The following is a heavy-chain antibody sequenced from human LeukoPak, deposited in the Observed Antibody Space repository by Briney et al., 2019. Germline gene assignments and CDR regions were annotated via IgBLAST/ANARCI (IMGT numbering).Heavy chain of an antibody. V-gene: IGHV4-4*07. Sequence: PSETLSLTCSVSGGSISGYYWTWIRQPAGKGLEWIGRVYTSGSTHYNPSLRTRLTMSVDTSKNQFSLKLSSVTAADTAVYYCARLITGTTTAFDIWGQGTMVTVSS. D-gene: IGHD1-7*01. J-gene: IGHJ3*02. CDR2: VYTSGST. CDR1: GGSISGYY. CDR3: ARLITGTTTAFDI.